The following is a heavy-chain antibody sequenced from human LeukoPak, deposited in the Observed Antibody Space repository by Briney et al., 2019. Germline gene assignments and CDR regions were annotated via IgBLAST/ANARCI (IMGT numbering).Heavy chain of an antibody. J-gene: IGHJ4*02. CDR2: MNPNSGNT. CDR3: ARVKQPVRFDY. D-gene: IGHD6-6*01. CDR1: GYTFTSYD. Sequence: GASVKVSCTASGYTFTSYDINWVRQATAQGLDWMGWMNPNSGNTGYAQKFQGRVTMTRNTSTSTAYMELSSLRSEDTAEYYCARVKQPVRFDYWGQGTLVTVSS. V-gene: IGHV1-8*01.